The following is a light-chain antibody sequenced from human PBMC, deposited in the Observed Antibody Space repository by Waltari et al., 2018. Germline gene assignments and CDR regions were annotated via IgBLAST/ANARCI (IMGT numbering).Light chain of an antibody. CDR2: GAS. J-gene: IGKJ1*01. Sequence: SRASQSFSSNLACDQQKPGQAPRLLIYGASTRATGIPARFSGSGSGTEFTLTISSMQSEDFAVYYCQQYNNWPPWTFGQGTKVEIK. V-gene: IGKV3-15*01. CDR3: QQYNNWPPWT. CDR1: QSFSSN.